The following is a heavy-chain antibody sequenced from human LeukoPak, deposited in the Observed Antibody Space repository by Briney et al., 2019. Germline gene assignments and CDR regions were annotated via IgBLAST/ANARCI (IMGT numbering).Heavy chain of an antibody. CDR1: GGSISSSSYC. Sequence: SETLSLTCTVSGGSISSSSYCWGWIRQPPGKGLEWIGSIYYSGSTYYNPSLKSRVTISVDTSKNQFSLKLSSVTAADTAVYYCYIWFGEFTEPKNWFDPWGQGTLVTVSS. CDR3: YIWFGEFTEPKNWFDP. CDR2: IYYSGST. V-gene: IGHV4-39*01. D-gene: IGHD3-10*01. J-gene: IGHJ5*02.